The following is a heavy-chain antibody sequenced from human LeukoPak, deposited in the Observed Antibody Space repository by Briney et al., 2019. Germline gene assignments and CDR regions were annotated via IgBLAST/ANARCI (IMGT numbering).Heavy chain of an antibody. V-gene: IGHV3-30*04. Sequence: SGGSLRLSCAASGFTFSSYAMHWVRQAPGKGLEWVAVISYDGSNKYYADSVKGRFTISRDNSKNTLYLQMSSLRAEDTAVYSCAKDRPGGLLCFDSWGQGTLVTVSS. CDR3: AKDRPGGLLCFDS. J-gene: IGHJ4*02. CDR2: ISYDGSNK. CDR1: GFTFSSYA. D-gene: IGHD3-10*02.